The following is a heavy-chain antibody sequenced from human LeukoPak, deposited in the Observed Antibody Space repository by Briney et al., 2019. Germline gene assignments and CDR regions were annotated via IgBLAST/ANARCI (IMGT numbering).Heavy chain of an antibody. CDR1: GFTFSRHW. J-gene: IGHJ4*02. CDR2: SNSDGSST. Sequence: GGSLRLSCAASGFTFSRHWMHWVCQAPGKGLVWVSRSNSDGSSTNYADSVKGRFTISRDNAKNTLYLQMNSLRAEDTAVYYCASDTVDTAVGIDYWGQGTLVTVSS. D-gene: IGHD5-18*01. V-gene: IGHV3-74*01. CDR3: ASDTVDTAVGIDY.